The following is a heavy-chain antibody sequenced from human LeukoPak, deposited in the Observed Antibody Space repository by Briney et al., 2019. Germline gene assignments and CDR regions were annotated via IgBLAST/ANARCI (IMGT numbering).Heavy chain of an antibody. CDR2: FDPEDGET. J-gene: IGHJ4*02. CDR1: GYTLTDLS. CDR3: ATSSGYGFLFEY. D-gene: IGHD3-22*01. V-gene: IGHV1-24*01. Sequence: ASVKVSREVSGYTLTDLSMHWVLQAPGNGLEWMGGFDPEDGETIYAQNFQGRVTMTEDTSTDTAYMEVRSLRSEDTAVYYCATSSGYGFLFEYWGQGTLVTVSS.